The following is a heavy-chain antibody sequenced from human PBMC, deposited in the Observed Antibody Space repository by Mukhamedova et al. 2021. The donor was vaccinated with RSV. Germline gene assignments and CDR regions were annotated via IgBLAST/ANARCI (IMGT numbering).Heavy chain of an antibody. CDR3: AREGYTDGFDI. V-gene: IGHV1-2*02. D-gene: IGHD5-12*01. CDR1: TDYY. CDR2: SGPNCGAT. J-gene: IGHJ3*02. Sequence: TDYYIHWVRQAPGQGLEWMGWSGPNCGATNYAQRFQGRVTMTRDTSINTAYMDLSSLRSDDTAVYYCAREGYTDGFDIW.